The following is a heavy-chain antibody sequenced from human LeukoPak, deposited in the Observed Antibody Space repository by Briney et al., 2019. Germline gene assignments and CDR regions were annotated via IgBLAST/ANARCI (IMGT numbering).Heavy chain of an antibody. D-gene: IGHD4-17*01. V-gene: IGHV3-23*01. J-gene: IGHJ6*03. CDR1: GFTFSSYA. Sequence: PGGSLRLSCAASGFTFSSYAMSWVRQAPGKGLEWVSAISGSGGSTYYADSVKGRFTISRDNSKNTLYLQMNSLRAEDTAVSYCAKAIYGDYVWYYYYMDVWGKGTTVTVSS. CDR3: AKAIYGDYVWYYYYMDV. CDR2: ISGSGGST.